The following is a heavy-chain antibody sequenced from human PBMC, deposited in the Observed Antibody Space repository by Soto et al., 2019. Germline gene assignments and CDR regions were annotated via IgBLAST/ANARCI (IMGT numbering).Heavy chain of an antibody. D-gene: IGHD3-22*01. CDR3: ARGDATKIVVTTYYAMDV. V-gene: IGHV1-69*12. CDR2: IIPVFGTP. J-gene: IGHJ6*02. CDR1: GGSLSNYG. Sequence: QVQLVQSGAEVKKPGSSVKVSCKASGGSLSNYGISWVRQAPGQGLEWMGAIIPVFGTPNYAQKFQDRVTXXAXXYTTTVYMEVRSLTSEDTAVYYCARGDATKIVVTTYYAMDVWGQGTTVTVSS.